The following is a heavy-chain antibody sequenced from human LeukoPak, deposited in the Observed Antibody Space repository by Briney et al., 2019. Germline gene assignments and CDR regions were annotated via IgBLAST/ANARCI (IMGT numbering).Heavy chain of an antibody. CDR2: IIPIFGTA. J-gene: IGHJ5*02. CDR3: ARGPAPAAREGWFDP. CDR1: GGTFSSYA. D-gene: IGHD2-2*01. Sequence: SVKVSCKASGGTFSSYAISWVRQAPGQGLEWMGGIIPIFGTANYAQKFQGRVTITADESTSTAYMELSSLRSEDTAVYYCARGPAPAAREGWFDPLGQGTLVTVSS. V-gene: IGHV1-69*13.